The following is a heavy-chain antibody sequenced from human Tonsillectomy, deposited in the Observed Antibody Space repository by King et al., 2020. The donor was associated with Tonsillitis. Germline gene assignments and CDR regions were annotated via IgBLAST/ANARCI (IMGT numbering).Heavy chain of an antibody. CDR3: ARHRTLGISSGI. V-gene: IGHV5-10-1*03. CDR2: IDPSDSYT. J-gene: IGHJ3*02. CDR1: GYIFTTYW. Sequence: LQLVTSGAEVKKPGESLRISCKGSGYIFTTYWISWVRQMPGKGLEWMGRIDPSDSYTNYSPSFQGHVTISLDKSTSTAYLQWSSLKASDTAMYYCARHRTLGISSGIWGQGTMVTVSS. D-gene: IGHD2-21*01.